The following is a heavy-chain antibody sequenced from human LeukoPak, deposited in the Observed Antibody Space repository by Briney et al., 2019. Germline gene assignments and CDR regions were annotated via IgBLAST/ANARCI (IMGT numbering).Heavy chain of an antibody. CDR3: ARGYCSSTSCYEFDY. CDR1: GDSISSGSYY. J-gene: IGHJ4*02. D-gene: IGHD2-2*01. CDR2: IYTSGST. Sequence: SQTLSLTCTVSGDSISSGSYYWSWIRQPAGKGLEWIGRIYTSGSTNYNPSLKSRVTMSVDTSKNQFSLKLSSVTAADTAVYYCARGYCSSTSCYEFDYWGQGTLVTVSS. V-gene: IGHV4-61*02.